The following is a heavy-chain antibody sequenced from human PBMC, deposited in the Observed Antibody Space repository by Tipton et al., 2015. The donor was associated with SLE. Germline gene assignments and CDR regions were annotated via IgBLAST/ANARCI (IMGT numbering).Heavy chain of an antibody. V-gene: IGHV4-39*01. J-gene: IGHJ4*02. CDR2: IYYSGST. Sequence: TLSLTCTVSGGSISSSSYYWGWIRQPPGKGLEWIGRIYYSGSTYYNPSLKSRVTISVDTSKNQFSLKLSSVTAADTAVYYCASGPAATFDYWGQGTLATVSS. CDR1: GGSISSSSYY. CDR3: ASGPAATFDY. D-gene: IGHD2-15*01.